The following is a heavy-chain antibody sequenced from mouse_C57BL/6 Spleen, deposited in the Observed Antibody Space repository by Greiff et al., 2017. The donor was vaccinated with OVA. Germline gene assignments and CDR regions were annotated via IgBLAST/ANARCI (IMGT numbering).Heavy chain of an antibody. Sequence: EVQRVESEGGLVQPGSSMKLSCTASGFTFSDYYMAWVRQVPEKGLEWVANIHSDGSSTYSLDYLKSRFIISRDNAKNLVSLQRSSLQSEDTATYYCARETTVGYFDVWGTGTTVTVSS. J-gene: IGHJ1*03. CDR2: IHSDGSST. D-gene: IGHD1-1*01. CDR1: GFTFSDYY. CDR3: ARETTVGYFDV. V-gene: IGHV5-16*01.